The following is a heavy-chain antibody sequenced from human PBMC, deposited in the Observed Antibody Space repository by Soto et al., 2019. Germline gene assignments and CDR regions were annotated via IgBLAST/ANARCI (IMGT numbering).Heavy chain of an antibody. D-gene: IGHD3-3*01. CDR3: ARGFYDFWSGYPNWFDP. CDR1: GGSISIYY. CDR2: IYYSGST. Sequence: SETLSLTCTVSGGSISIYYWSWIRHPPGKGLEWIGYIYYSGSTNYNPSLKSRVTISVDTSKNQFSLKLSSVTAADTAVYYCARGFYDFWSGYPNWFDPWGQGTLVTVSS. V-gene: IGHV4-59*01. J-gene: IGHJ5*02.